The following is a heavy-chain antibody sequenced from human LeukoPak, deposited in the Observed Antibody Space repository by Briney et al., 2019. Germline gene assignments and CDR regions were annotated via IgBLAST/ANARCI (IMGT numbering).Heavy chain of an antibody. CDR1: GFTFSSYG. Sequence: GGSLRLSCAASGFTFSSYGMHWVRQAPGEGLEWVTVVSGNGIVKFYADSVKGRFSISRDNSKNILYLQLNSLRAEDTAVYYCARGGGLDVWGQGATVTVSS. V-gene: IGHV3-30*03. CDR3: ARGGGLDV. J-gene: IGHJ6*02. CDR2: VSGNGIVK. D-gene: IGHD3-16*01.